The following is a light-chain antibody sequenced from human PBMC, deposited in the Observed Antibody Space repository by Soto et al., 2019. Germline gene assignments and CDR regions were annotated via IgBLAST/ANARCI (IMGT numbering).Light chain of an antibody. V-gene: IGLV1-44*01. CDR2: SNN. CDR3: TAGDYSLSGYV. Sequence: QPVLNKPPSASPTPGQRVTISCSGRSSNIGTNTVNWYQQLPGTAPKLLIYSNNQRPSGVPDRFSGSKSGTSASLAISGLQSEYESDYYGTAGDYSLSGYVVGSGTNVTV. J-gene: IGLJ1*01. CDR1: SSNIGTNT.